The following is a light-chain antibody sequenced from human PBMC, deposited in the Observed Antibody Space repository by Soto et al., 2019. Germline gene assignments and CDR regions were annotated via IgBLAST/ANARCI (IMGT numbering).Light chain of an antibody. V-gene: IGKV3-15*01. CDR1: QSVSSD. J-gene: IGKJ5*01. CDR2: AAS. Sequence: EIVMTQSPATLSVSPGERAALSCRTSQSVSSDLAWYQQKPGQAPRLLIYAASTRATDIPARFSGSGSGTEFTLTISSLQSEDFAIYYCQQYNTWPPITFGQGTRLEIK. CDR3: QQYNTWPPIT.